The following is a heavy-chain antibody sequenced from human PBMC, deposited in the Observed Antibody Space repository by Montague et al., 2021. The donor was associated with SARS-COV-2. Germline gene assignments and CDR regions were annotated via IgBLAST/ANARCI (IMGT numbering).Heavy chain of an antibody. Sequence: SLRLSCAASRLPFNGYAMHWVRQAPGKGLEWLTFISHDESNHRYAGSVQGRFTISRDNSKNTLYLQMDSLRPEDTAVYYCAREGYRSGSFYIDYWGQGTLVTVSS. CDR3: AREGYRSGSFYIDY. CDR1: RLPFNGYA. V-gene: IGHV3-30*04. CDR2: ISHDESNH. D-gene: IGHD1-26*01. J-gene: IGHJ4*01.